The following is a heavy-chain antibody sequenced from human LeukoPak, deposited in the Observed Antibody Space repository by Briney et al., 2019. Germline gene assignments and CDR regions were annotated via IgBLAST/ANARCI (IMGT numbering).Heavy chain of an antibody. CDR1: GGSISGYY. Sequence: SATLFLTCAVSGGSISGYYWSWIRQPPGRGREWVSYTDYRGNTYYNTSLQSRVAISIDTPKSQFSLRRTSVTASDTAVYYCARGGAARRHDTGYYFYWGQGSLVTASS. CDR3: ARGGAARRHDTGYYFY. CDR2: TDYRGNT. J-gene: IGHJ4*02. D-gene: IGHD3-9*01. V-gene: IGHV4-59*12.